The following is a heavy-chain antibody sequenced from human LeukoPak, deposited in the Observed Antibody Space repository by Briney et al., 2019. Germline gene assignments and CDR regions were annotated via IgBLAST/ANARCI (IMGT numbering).Heavy chain of an antibody. Sequence: PSETLSLTCTVSGGSISSYYWSWIRQPPGKGLEWIGYIYYSGSTNYNPSLKSRVTISVDTSKNQFSLKLSSVTAADTAVYYCARVLLWDPVATGFDPWGQGTLVTVSS. J-gene: IGHJ5*02. CDR1: GGSISSYY. V-gene: IGHV4-59*01. CDR2: IYYSGST. D-gene: IGHD3-10*01. CDR3: ARVLLWDPVATGFDP.